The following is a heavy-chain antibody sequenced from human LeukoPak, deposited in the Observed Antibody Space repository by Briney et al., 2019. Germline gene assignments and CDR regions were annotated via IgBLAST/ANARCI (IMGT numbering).Heavy chain of an antibody. Sequence: PGGSLRLSCAASGFTFSSYEMNWVRQAPGKGLEWVSYISSSGGTIYYADSVKGRFTISRDNAKNSLYLQMNSLRAEDTAVYYCARDRMYYYDSSGYFNYYYYGTDVWGQGTTVTVSS. V-gene: IGHV3-48*03. CDR2: ISSSGGTI. CDR3: ARDRMYYYDSSGYFNYYYYGTDV. J-gene: IGHJ6*02. D-gene: IGHD3-22*01. CDR1: GFTFSSYE.